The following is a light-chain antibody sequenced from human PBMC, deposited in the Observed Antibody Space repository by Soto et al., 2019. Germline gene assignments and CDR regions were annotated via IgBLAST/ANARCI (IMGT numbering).Light chain of an antibody. V-gene: IGKV3-11*01. J-gene: IGKJ4*01. CDR1: QSVFSS. Sequence: EIVLTQSPVTLSLSPGERATLSCRASQSVFSSLAWYQQKPGQAPRLLIYDASTRATAIPARFRGSGSGTXXXLTISSLEPEDXAVYYCHQRSNWPLTFGGGTKVEIK. CDR2: DAS. CDR3: HQRSNWPLT.